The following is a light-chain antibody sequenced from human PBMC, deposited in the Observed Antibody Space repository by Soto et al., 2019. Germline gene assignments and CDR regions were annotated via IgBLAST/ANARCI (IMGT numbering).Light chain of an antibody. J-gene: IGKJ4*01. Sequence: EIVLTQSPATLSLSPGERATLSCRASQSVNNYLAWYQQKPGQAPRLLISDASNRATGIPARFSGSRSGTDFTLTISSLEPEDVAVYYCQQRRSWPPAFGGGTKVEIK. CDR2: DAS. CDR3: QQRRSWPPA. CDR1: QSVNNY. V-gene: IGKV3-11*01.